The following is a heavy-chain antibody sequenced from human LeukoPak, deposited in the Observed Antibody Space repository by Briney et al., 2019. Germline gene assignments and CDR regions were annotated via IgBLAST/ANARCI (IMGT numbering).Heavy chain of an antibody. CDR1: GGSISSGSYY. J-gene: IGHJ4*02. CDR3: ARDLIAAAV. Sequence: SETLSLTCTVSGGSISSGSYYWSWIRQPAGKGLEWIGRIYTSGSTNYNPSLKSRVTISVDTSKNQFSLKLSSVTAADTAVYYCARDLIAAAVWGQGTLVTVSS. V-gene: IGHV4-61*02. D-gene: IGHD6-13*01. CDR2: IYTSGST.